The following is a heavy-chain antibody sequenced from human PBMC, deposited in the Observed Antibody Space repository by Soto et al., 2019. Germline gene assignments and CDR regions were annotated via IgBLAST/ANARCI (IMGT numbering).Heavy chain of an antibody. CDR2: IWYDGSYQ. V-gene: IGHV3-33*01. CDR3: ARDSLSYKTRDVGWFEP. Sequence: XGSVRLSCAASVFDFSHYAMHCVRHAPGKWLEWVAVIWYDGSYQYYADSVKGRFTISRDNSNNTLHLQMNSLRGDDTAVYYCARDSLSYKTRDVGWFEPWGQGTLVIVSS. CDR1: VFDFSHYA. J-gene: IGHJ5*02. D-gene: IGHD1-1*01.